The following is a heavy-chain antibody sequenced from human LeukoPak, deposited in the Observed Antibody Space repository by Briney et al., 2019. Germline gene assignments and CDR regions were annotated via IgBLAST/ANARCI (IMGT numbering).Heavy chain of an antibody. CDR2: RSAYSGNT. J-gene: IGHJ4*02. Sequence: GASVKVSCKASGYTFTSYGITWVRQAPGQGLEWMGWRSAYSGNTKYAQTLQGRVTMTTDTSTSTAYMELRSLRSDDTAVYYCARDHSSSCQLFDYWGQGTLVTVSS. V-gene: IGHV1-18*01. CDR3: ARDHSSSCQLFDY. D-gene: IGHD6-13*01. CDR1: GYTFTSYG.